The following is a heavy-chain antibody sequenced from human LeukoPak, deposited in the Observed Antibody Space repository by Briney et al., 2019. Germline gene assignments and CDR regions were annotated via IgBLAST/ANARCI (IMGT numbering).Heavy chain of an antibody. J-gene: IGHJ4*02. D-gene: IGHD6-19*01. Sequence: GGSLRLSCAASGFTFSSYAMSWVRQAPGRGLEWVSAISGSGGSTYYADSVKGRFTISRDNSKNTLYLQMNSLRAEDTAVYYCVSPKYSSAWFFDYWGRGTLVTVSS. CDR3: VSPKYSSAWFFDY. CDR1: GFTFSSYA. V-gene: IGHV3-23*01. CDR2: ISGSGGST.